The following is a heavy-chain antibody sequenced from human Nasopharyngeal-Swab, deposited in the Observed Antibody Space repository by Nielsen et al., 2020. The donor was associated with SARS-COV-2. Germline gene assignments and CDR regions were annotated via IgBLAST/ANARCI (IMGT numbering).Heavy chain of an antibody. CDR2: IRSKANSYAT. Sequence: GSLRLSCAASGVTFSGSAMHCVRQASGKGLEWVGRIRSKANSYATAYAASVKGGFTISRDDSKNTAYLQMNSLKTEDTAVYYCTGTMVQGVWGQGTLVTVSS. CDR3: TGTMVQGV. CDR1: GVTFSGSA. J-gene: IGHJ4*02. D-gene: IGHD3-10*01. V-gene: IGHV3-73*01.